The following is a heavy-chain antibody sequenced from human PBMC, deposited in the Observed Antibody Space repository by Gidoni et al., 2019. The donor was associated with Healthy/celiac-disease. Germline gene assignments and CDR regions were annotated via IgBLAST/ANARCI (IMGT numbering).Heavy chain of an antibody. CDR2: IYYSGST. D-gene: IGHD3-3*01. CDR3: ARLPYYDFWSGYSSYYFDY. CDR1: GGPISSISYS. J-gene: IGHJ4*02. Sequence: QLQLQESGPGLVKPSETLSLTCTVSGGPISSISYSWGWIRQPPGKGLEWIGSIYYSGSTYYNPSLKSRVTISVDTSKNQFSLKLSSVTAADTAVYYCARLPYYDFWSGYSSYYFDYWGQGTLVTVSS. V-gene: IGHV4-39*01.